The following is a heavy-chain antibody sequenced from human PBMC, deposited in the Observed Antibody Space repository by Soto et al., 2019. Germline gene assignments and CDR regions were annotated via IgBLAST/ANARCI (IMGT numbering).Heavy chain of an antibody. CDR3: ARSAGDYHAFDI. CDR1: GFTFSSYG. D-gene: IGHD4-17*01. Sequence: GGSLRLSCAASGFTFSSYGMHWVRQAPGKGLEWVAVISYDGSNKYYADSVKGRFTISRDNSKNTLYLQMNSLRAEDTAVYYCARSAGDYHAFDIWGQGTMVTVSS. J-gene: IGHJ3*02. V-gene: IGHV3-30*03. CDR2: ISYDGSNK.